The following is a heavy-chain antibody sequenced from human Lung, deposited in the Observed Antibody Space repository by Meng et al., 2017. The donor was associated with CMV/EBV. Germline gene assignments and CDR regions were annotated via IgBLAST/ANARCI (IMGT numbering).Heavy chain of an antibody. V-gene: IGHV4-30-4*08. CDR2: IFYSGSP. D-gene: IGHD2-2*01. CDR3: ARGPSRPHFDY. J-gene: IGHJ4*02. Sequence: TLSLXXTVSGGSLNSGNYYWNWIRQPPGKGLEWIGYIFYSGSPYYNPSLESRVTISVDTSKNQFSLRLTSVTAADTAIYYCARGPSRPHFDYWGQGTLVTVSS. CDR1: GGSLNSGNYY.